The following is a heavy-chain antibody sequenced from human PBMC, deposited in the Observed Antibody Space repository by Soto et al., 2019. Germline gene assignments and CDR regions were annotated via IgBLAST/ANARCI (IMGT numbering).Heavy chain of an antibody. CDR1: GYTFTSYD. CDR2: MNPNSGNT. J-gene: IGHJ5*02. V-gene: IGHV1-8*01. CDR3: GREKGSSGSAP. Sequence: GASVKLSCKASGYTFTSYDINWVRQATGQGLEWMGWMNPNSGNTGYAQKFQGRVTMTRNTSISTAYMELSSLRSEDTAVSYGGREKGSSGSAPRGKGTLVPVSP. D-gene: IGHD6-6*01.